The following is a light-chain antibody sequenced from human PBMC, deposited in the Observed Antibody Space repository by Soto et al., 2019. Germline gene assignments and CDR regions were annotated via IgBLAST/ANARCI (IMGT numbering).Light chain of an antibody. CDR3: CSYAGSSTYV. V-gene: IGLV2-23*01. CDR1: SSDVGNYNL. Sequence: QSVLTQPASVSGSPGQSITISCTGNSSDVGNYNLVSWYQQHPGKAPKLMIYEGSKRPSGVSNRSSGSKSGNTASLTISILQAEYEADYYCCSYAGSSTYVFGSGTKVTLL. J-gene: IGLJ1*01. CDR2: EGS.